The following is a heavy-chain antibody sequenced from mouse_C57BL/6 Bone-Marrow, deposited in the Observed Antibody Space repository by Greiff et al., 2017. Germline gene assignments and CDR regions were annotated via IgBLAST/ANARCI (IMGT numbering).Heavy chain of an antibody. J-gene: IGHJ3*01. V-gene: IGHV5-4*01. CDR2: ISDGGSYT. D-gene: IGHD2-1*01. CDR1: GFTFSSYA. Sequence: DVMLVESGGGLVKPGGSLKLSCAASGFTFSSYAMSWVRQTPEKRLEWVATISDGGSYTYYPDNVKGRFTISRDNAKNNLYLQMSHLKSEDTAMYYCARDRDYGNYPFAYWGQGTLVTVSA. CDR3: ARDRDYGNYPFAY.